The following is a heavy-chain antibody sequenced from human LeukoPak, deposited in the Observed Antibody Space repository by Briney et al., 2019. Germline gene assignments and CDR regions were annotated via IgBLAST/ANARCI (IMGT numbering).Heavy chain of an antibody. D-gene: IGHD3-10*01. Sequence: GGSLRLSCAASGFTFDDYAMHWVRHAPGKGLEWVSLISWDGGSTYYADSVKGRFTISRDNSKNSLYLQMNGLRAEDTALYYCAKGGLIGSGSYYNPRDWGQGTLVTVSS. CDR3: AKGGLIGSGSYYNPRD. CDR2: ISWDGGST. J-gene: IGHJ4*02. CDR1: GFTFDDYA. V-gene: IGHV3-43D*03.